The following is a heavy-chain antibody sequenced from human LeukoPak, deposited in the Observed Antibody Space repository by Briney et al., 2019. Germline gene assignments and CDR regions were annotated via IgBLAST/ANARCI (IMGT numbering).Heavy chain of an antibody. Sequence: PGGSLRLSCAASGFTVSKYMSWVRQAPGKGLQWVSVIYADGSTYYADSVKGRFTISRDISKNTLYLQVNRLRAEDTAVYYCTRDSIDDERSHYWGQRTLVTVSS. J-gene: IGHJ4*02. CDR3: TRDSIDDERSHY. D-gene: IGHD1-1*01. V-gene: IGHV3-66*02. CDR2: IYADGST. CDR1: GFTVSKY.